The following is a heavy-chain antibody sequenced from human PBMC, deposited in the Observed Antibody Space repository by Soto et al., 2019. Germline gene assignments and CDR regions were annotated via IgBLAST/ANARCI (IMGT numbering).Heavy chain of an antibody. CDR2: VIPIFGTA. Sequence: QVQLVQSGAGVKKPGSSVKVSCKASGGTFSSYTISWVRQAPGQGLEWMGGVIPIFGTANYAQMFQGRVTITADESTRTVYMELSSLRSGDTAVYYCTRDSRHDYGDYRTAYWGQGTLLTCSS. J-gene: IGHJ4*02. V-gene: IGHV1-69*12. CDR1: GGTFSSYT. D-gene: IGHD4-17*01. CDR3: TRDSRHDYGDYRTAY.